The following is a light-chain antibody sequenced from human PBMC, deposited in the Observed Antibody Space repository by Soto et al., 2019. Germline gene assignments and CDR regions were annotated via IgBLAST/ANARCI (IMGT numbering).Light chain of an antibody. CDR1: SSDVGASEY. V-gene: IGLV2-8*01. CDR3: TSYTSSYIFV. CDR2: QVS. Sequence: QSVLTQPPSASGSPGQSVTISCTGTSSDVGASEYVSWYQQHPGKAPKLMIYQVSKRPSGVPDRFSGSRSGNTASLTVSGLQAEDEADYYCTSYTSSYIFVLGGGTKVTVL. J-gene: IGLJ1*01.